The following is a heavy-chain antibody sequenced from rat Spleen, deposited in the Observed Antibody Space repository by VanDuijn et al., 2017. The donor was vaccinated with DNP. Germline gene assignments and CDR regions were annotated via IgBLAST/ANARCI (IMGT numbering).Heavy chain of an antibody. CDR1: GFSLTSYT. Sequence: QVQLKESGPGLVQPSQTLSLTCTVSGFSLTSYTVAWVRQPPGKGLEWMGRIQSDGNTDYNSVLKSRLSISRDTSKSQVFLKMNSVQTEDTAMYFCARSQGYYYDGSYYPFGYWGQGTLVTVSS. V-gene: IGHV2-1*01. D-gene: IGHD1-12*02. J-gene: IGHJ3*01. CDR3: ARSQGYYYDGSYYPFGY. CDR2: IQSDGNT.